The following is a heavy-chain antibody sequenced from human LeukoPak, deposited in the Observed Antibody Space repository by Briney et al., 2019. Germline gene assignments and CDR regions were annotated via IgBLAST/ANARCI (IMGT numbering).Heavy chain of an antibody. V-gene: IGHV4-39*07. CDR1: GGSISSSSYY. D-gene: IGHD1-26*01. CDR2: IYYSGST. Sequence: PSETLSLTCTVPGGSISSSSYYWGWIRQPPGKGLEWLGSIYYSGSTYYNPSLKSRVTISVDTSKNQFSLKLSSVTAADTAVYYCARDDESLGASFDYWGQGTLVTVSS. CDR3: ARDDESLGASFDY. J-gene: IGHJ4*02.